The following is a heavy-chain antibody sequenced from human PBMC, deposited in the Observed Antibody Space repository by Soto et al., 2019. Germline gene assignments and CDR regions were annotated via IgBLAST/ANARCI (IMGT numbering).Heavy chain of an antibody. CDR3: TRDLFSYDYSGILWFDP. Sequence: XVSLRLSCAASGFAFSGSAMYWVRQASGKGPEWVGRIRSKGHNYATEYAASVKGRFTISRDDSKNTAYLQMNSLQTEDTAVYYCTRDLFSYDYSGILWFDPWGQGTLVTVSS. CDR2: IRSKGHNYAT. J-gene: IGHJ5*02. V-gene: IGHV3-73*01. D-gene: IGHD3-16*01. CDR1: GFAFSGSA.